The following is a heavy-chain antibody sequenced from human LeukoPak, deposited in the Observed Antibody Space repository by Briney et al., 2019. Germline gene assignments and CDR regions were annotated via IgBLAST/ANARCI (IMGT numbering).Heavy chain of an antibody. CDR3: ARDGGLHTNFDY. J-gene: IGHJ4*02. Sequence: PGGALRLSCAASGFSFRNYWMDWLRQAPGKGLEWVANTKPDGSAEYYADSVRGRFTASRDNANNLLYLQMNRLRAEDTAVYYCARDGGLHTNFDYWGQRTLLTVSS. V-gene: IGHV3-7*01. CDR1: GFSFRNYW. CDR2: TKPDGSAE. D-gene: IGHD2-15*01.